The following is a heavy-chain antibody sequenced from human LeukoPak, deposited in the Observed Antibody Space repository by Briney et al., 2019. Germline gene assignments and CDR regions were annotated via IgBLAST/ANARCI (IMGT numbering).Heavy chain of an antibody. CDR1: GGSISSGGYY. CDR3: AREKPNYYDSSGEYNWFDP. J-gene: IGHJ5*02. Sequence: PSETLSLTCTVSGGSISSGGYYWRWLRQHPGKGLEWIGYIYYSGSTYYNPSLKSRVTISVDTSKNQFSLKLSSVTAADTAVYYCAREKPNYYDSSGEYNWFDPWGQGTLVTVSS. D-gene: IGHD3-22*01. CDR2: IYYSGST. V-gene: IGHV4-31*03.